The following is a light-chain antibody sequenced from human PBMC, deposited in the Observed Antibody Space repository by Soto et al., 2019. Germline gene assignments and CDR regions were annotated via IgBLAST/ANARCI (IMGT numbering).Light chain of an antibody. Sequence: DIQMTQSPSTLSASVGDRVTITCRASRSISSWLAWYQQKPGKAPKLLIYDASSLESGVPSRFSCSGSGTEFTLTISSLQPDDFATYYCQQYNSYPWTFGQGTKVDIK. J-gene: IGKJ1*01. V-gene: IGKV1-5*01. CDR1: RSISSW. CDR3: QQYNSYPWT. CDR2: DAS.